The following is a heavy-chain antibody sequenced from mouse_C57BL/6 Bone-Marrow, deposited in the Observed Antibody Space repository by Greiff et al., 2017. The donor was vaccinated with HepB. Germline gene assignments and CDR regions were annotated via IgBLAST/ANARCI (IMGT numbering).Heavy chain of an antibody. Sequence: EVKLMESGGDLVKPGGSLKLSCAASGFTFSSYGMSWVRQTPDKRLEWVATISSGGSYTYYPDSVKGRFTISRDNAKNTLYLQMSSLKSEDTAMYYCANSVVAPYYAIDYWGQGTSVTVSS. V-gene: IGHV5-6*01. CDR3: ANSVVAPYYAIDY. CDR2: ISSGGSYT. D-gene: IGHD1-1*01. CDR1: GFTFSSYG. J-gene: IGHJ4*01.